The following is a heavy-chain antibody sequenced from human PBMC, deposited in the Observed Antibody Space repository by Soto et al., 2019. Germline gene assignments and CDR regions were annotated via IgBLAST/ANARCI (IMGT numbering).Heavy chain of an antibody. J-gene: IGHJ6*02. CDR3: ARVSDLNYYYGMDV. CDR2: IYHSGST. CDR1: GGSISSGGYS. Sequence: SETLSLTCAVSGGSISSGGYSWSWIRHPPGKGLEWIGYIYHSGSTYYNPSLKSRVTISVDRSKNQFSLKLSSVTAADTAVYYCARVSDLNYYYGMDVWGQGTTVTVSS. V-gene: IGHV4-30-2*01.